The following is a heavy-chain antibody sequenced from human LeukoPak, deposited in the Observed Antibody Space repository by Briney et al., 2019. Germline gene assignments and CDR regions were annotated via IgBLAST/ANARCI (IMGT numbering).Heavy chain of an antibody. Sequence: PGGSLRLSCAASGFTFSDYYMTWIRQAPGKGLEWVSAISGSGGSTYYADSVKGRFTISRDNSKNTLYLQMNSLRAEDTAVYYCAKGYCSGGSCQNYYYYGMDVWGQGTTVTVSS. D-gene: IGHD2-15*01. J-gene: IGHJ6*02. CDR3: AKGYCSGGSCQNYYYYGMDV. CDR1: GFTFSDYY. V-gene: IGHV3-23*01. CDR2: ISGSGGST.